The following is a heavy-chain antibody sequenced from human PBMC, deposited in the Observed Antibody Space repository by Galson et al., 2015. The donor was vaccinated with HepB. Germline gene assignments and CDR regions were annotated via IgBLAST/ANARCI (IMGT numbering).Heavy chain of an antibody. CDR3: ARQKYYDILTGRYYYGMDV. V-gene: IGHV1-69*13. Sequence: SVKVSCKASGGTFSSYAISWVRQAPGQGLEWMGGIIPIFGTANYAQKFQGRVTITADESTSTAYMELSSLRSEDTAVYYCARQKYYDILTGRYYYGMDVWGQGTTVTVSS. D-gene: IGHD3-9*01. J-gene: IGHJ6*02. CDR2: IIPIFGTA. CDR1: GGTFSSYA.